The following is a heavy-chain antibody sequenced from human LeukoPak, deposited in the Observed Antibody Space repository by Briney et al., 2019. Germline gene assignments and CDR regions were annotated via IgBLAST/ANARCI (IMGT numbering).Heavy chain of an antibody. J-gene: IGHJ4*02. CDR1: GYTFTGYY. Sequence: GASVKVSCKASGYTFTGYYMHWVRQAPGQGLEWMGIINPSGGSTSYAQKFQGRVTMTRDTSTSTVYMELSSLRSEDTAVYYCARDRAAHAGAPALFDYWGQGTLVTVSS. D-gene: IGHD7-27*01. V-gene: IGHV1-46*01. CDR3: ARDRAAHAGAPALFDY. CDR2: INPSGGST.